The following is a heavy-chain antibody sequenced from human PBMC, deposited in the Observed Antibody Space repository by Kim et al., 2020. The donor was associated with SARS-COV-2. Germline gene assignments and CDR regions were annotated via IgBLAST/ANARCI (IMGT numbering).Heavy chain of an antibody. V-gene: IGHV3-30*18. Sequence: GGSLRLSCAASGFTFSSYGMHWVRQAPGKGLEWVAVISYDGSNKYYADSVKGRFTISRDNSKNTLYLQMNSLRAEDTAVYYCAKAGIAAAGTGWFDYWG. CDR2: ISYDGSNK. J-gene: IGHJ4*01. CDR1: GFTFSSYG. D-gene: IGHD6-13*01. CDR3: AKAGIAAAGTGWFDY.